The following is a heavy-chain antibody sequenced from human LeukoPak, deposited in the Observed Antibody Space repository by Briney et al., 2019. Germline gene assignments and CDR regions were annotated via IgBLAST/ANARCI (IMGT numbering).Heavy chain of an antibody. J-gene: IGHJ6*02. CDR3: ARGYYGMDV. V-gene: IGHV3-30-3*01. CDR1: GFTFSSYA. CDR2: ISYDGSNK. Sequence: GGSLRLSCAASGFTFSSYAMHWVRQAPGKGLEWAAVISYDGSNKYYADSVKGRFTISRDNSKNTLYLQMNSLRAEATAVYYCARGYYGMDVWGQGTTVTVSS.